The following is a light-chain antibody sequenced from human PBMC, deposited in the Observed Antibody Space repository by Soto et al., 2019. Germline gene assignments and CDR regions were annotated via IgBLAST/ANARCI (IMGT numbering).Light chain of an antibody. Sequence: EIVITQSPATLSVSPGERATLSCRASQSVSSNLAWYQQKPGQAPRLLIYGASSRATGIPDRFSGSGSGTDFTLTISRLEPEDFAVYYCQQYGGSFRVFGPGTKVDI. J-gene: IGKJ3*01. CDR1: QSVSSN. V-gene: IGKV3-20*01. CDR3: QQYGGSFRV. CDR2: GAS.